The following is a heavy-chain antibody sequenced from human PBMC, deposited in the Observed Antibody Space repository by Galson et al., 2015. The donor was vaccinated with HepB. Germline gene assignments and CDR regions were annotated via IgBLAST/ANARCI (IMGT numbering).Heavy chain of an antibody. D-gene: IGHD3-10*01. J-gene: IGHJ3*02. V-gene: IGHV5-51*01. CDR3: ARHPHRGARTLDM. CDR2: IYPGDSET. CDR1: GYSFPTYW. Sequence: QSGAEVKKPGESLKISCKGSGYSFPTYWIAWVRQMPGKGLEWMGIIYPGDSETKYSPSFQGQVTISADKSISIAYLQWSSLKASDTAMYFCARHPHRGARTLDMWGQGTMVTVSS.